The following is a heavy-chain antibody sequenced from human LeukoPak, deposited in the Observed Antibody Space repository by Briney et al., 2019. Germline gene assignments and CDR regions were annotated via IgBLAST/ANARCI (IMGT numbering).Heavy chain of an antibody. CDR1: GYTFTSYD. D-gene: IGHD5-18*01. J-gene: IGHJ4*02. Sequence: GASVKVSCKASGYTFTSYDINWVRQATGQGLEWMGWMNPNSGNTGYAQKFQGRVTMTRNTSISTAYMELSSLRSEDTAVYYCARDLSGITGYTYGRGIDYWGQGTLVTVPS. CDR3: ARDLSGITGYTYGRGIDY. CDR2: MNPNSGNT. V-gene: IGHV1-8*01.